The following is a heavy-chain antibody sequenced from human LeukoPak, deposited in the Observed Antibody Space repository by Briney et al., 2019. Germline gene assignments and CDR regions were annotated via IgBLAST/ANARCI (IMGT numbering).Heavy chain of an antibody. V-gene: IGHV1-18*01. CDR2: ISVYNDNT. Sequence: GASVKVSCKASGYIFTSYGIAWVRQAPGQGLEWMGGISVYNDNTNYAQKLQGRVTMTTDTSTSTAYMELRSLRSDDTAVYYCARVDGYHSFDYWGQGALVTVSS. J-gene: IGHJ4*02. CDR1: GYIFTSYG. CDR3: ARVDGYHSFDY. D-gene: IGHD5-24*01.